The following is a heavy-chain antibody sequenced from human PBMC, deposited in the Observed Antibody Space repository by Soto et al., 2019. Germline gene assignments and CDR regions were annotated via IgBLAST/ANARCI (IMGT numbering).Heavy chain of an antibody. CDR2: IRSKANSYAT. J-gene: IGHJ6*02. Sequence: EVQLVESGGGLVQPGGSLKLSCAASGFTFSGSAMHWVRQASGKGLEWVGRIRSKANSYATAYAASVKGRFTISRDESKNTAYLQMNSLKTEDTAVYYCTADTAMTNYGMDVWGQGTTVTVS. V-gene: IGHV3-73*02. D-gene: IGHD5-18*01. CDR1: GFTFSGSA. CDR3: TADTAMTNYGMDV.